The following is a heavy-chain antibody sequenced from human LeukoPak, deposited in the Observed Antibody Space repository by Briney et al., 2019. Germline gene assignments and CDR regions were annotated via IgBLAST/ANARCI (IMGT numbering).Heavy chain of an antibody. Sequence: ASVKVSCKASGYTFTGYYIHLVRQAPGQGLEWMGRINPNTGGTDYAQKFQGKVTMTIYTAITTAYMELTRLTSDDTAIYYCAKVPPSITAAGNWLGPWGQGALVSVPS. CDR1: GYTFTGYY. V-gene: IGHV1-2*06. J-gene: IGHJ5*02. D-gene: IGHD6-13*01. CDR3: AKVPPSITAAGNWLGP. CDR2: INPNTGGT.